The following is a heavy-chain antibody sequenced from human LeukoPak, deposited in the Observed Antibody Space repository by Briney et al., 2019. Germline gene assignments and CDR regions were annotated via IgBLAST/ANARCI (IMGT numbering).Heavy chain of an antibody. J-gene: IGHJ6*03. Sequence: GGSLRLSCAASGFTFSSYWMSWVRQAPGKGLEWVANIKQDGSEKYYVDSVKGRFTISRDNAKNSLYLQMNSLRAEDTAVYYCARDLGAAAGTIWDYYYYMDVWGKGTTVTVSS. CDR1: GFTFSSYW. CDR2: IKQDGSEK. V-gene: IGHV3-7*01. D-gene: IGHD6-13*01. CDR3: ARDLGAAAGTIWDYYYYMDV.